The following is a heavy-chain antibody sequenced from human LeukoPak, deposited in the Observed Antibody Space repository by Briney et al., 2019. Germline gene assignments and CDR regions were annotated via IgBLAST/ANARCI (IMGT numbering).Heavy chain of an antibody. CDR1: GGSFSGYY. V-gene: IGHV4-34*01. Sequence: SETLSLTCAVYGGSFSGYYWSWIRQPPGKGLEWIGEINHSGSTNYNPSLKSRVTISVDTSKNQFSLKLSSVTAADTAVYYCTRSAHYSGSSYWGQGTLVTVSS. D-gene: IGHD1-26*01. J-gene: IGHJ4*02. CDR3: TRSAHYSGSSY. CDR2: INHSGST.